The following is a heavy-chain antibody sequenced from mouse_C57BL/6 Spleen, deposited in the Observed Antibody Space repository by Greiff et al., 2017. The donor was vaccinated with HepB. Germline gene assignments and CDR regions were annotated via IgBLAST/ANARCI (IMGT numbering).Heavy chain of an antibody. CDR3: ATSPVDYDCDGGFAY. V-gene: IGHV1-53*01. J-gene: IGHJ3*01. CDR2: INPSNGGT. Sequence: VQLQQPGTELVKPGASVKLSCKASGYTFTSYWMHWVQQRPGQGLEWIGNINPSNGGTNYNEKFKSKATLTVDKSSSTAYMQLSSLTSEDSAVYDCATSPVDYDCDGGFAYWGQGTLVTVAA. D-gene: IGHD2-4*01. CDR1: GYTFTSYW.